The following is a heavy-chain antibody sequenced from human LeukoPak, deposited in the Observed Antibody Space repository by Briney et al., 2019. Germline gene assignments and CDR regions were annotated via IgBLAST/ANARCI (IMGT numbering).Heavy chain of an antibody. D-gene: IGHD3-10*01. CDR2: MYHSGST. Sequence: PSETLSLTCTVSGYSISTGYYWGWIRQPPGKGLEWIGSMYHSGSTYYNPSLKSRVTMSADTSKNQFSLKLSSVTAADTAVYYCARRQSSGSYDWFDPWGQGTLVTVSS. CDR1: GYSISTGYY. J-gene: IGHJ5*02. CDR3: ARRQSSGSYDWFDP. V-gene: IGHV4-38-2*02.